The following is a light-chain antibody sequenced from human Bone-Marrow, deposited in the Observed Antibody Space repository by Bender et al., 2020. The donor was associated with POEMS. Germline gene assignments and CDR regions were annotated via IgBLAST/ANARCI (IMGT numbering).Light chain of an antibody. CDR3: SSYTSRDTWV. J-gene: IGLJ3*02. CDR2: DVT. CDR1: SSDVGGYGY. Sequence: QSALTQPAAVSGSPGQSITISCTGTSSDVGGYGYVSWYQQHPGNAPKLMIYDVTTRPSGVSDRFSASKSGNTASLIISGLQAEDEAEYYCSSYTSRDTWVFGVGTKLTVL. V-gene: IGLV2-14*01.